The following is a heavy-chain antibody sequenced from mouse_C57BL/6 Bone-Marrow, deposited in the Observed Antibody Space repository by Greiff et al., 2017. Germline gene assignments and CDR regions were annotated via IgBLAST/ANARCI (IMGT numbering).Heavy chain of an antibody. D-gene: IGHD2-3*01. V-gene: IGHV5-12*01. CDR1: GFTFSDYY. CDR3: ARHWDGYYPWFAY. Sequence: EVKLVESGGGLVQPGGSLKLSCAASGFTFSDYYMYWVRQTPEKRLEWVAYISNGGGSTYYPDTVKGRFTISRDNAKNTLYLQMSRLKSEDTAMYYCARHWDGYYPWFAYWGQGTLVTVSA. J-gene: IGHJ3*01. CDR2: ISNGGGST.